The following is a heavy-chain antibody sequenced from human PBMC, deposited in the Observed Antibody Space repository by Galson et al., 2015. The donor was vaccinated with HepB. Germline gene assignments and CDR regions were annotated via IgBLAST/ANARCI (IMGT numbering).Heavy chain of an antibody. CDR2: ISGRDGTT. J-gene: IGHJ4*02. D-gene: IGHD2-2*01. V-gene: IGHV3-23*01. Sequence: SLRLSCAASGFTFSSYAMSWVRQAPGKGLEWVSVISGRDGTTYYADSVRGRFTISRDNSKNTLYLQMNSLRAEDTAVYYCAKPQGYHLLSDFDYWGQGTLVTVSS. CDR3: AKPQGYHLLSDFDY. CDR1: GFTFSSYA.